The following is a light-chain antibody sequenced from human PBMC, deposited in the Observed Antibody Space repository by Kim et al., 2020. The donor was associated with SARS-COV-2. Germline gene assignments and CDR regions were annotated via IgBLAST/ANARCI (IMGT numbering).Light chain of an antibody. CDR1: QSVSSSYLVSY. V-gene: IGKV3-20*01. CDR3: QQYGSSPYS. J-gene: IGKJ2*03. Sequence: EIVLMQSPGTLPLSPGESATLSCRASQSVSSSYLVSYLAWHQQKPGQAPRLLIYGASSRATGIPDRFSGSGSGTDFTLTISRLEPEDFAVYYCQQYGSSPYSFGHGTKLEI. CDR2: GAS.